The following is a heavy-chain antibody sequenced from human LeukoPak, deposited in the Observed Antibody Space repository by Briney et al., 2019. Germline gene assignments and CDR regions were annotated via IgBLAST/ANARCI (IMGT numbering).Heavy chain of an antibody. V-gene: IGHV3-21*01. CDR3: ARDYYDSSGRFDY. CDR2: ISSSSSYI. Sequence: GGSLRLSCAASGFTFSSYSMNWVRRAPGKGLEWVSSISSSSSYIYYADSVKGRFTISRDNAKNSLYLQMNSLRAEDTAVYYCARDYYDSSGRFDYWGQGTLVTVSS. D-gene: IGHD3-22*01. J-gene: IGHJ4*02. CDR1: GFTFSSYS.